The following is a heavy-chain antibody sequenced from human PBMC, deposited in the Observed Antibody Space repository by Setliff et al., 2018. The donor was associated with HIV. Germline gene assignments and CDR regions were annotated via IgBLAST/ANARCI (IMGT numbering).Heavy chain of an antibody. D-gene: IGHD3-10*01. CDR1: GFTFSSYP. CDR2: SSNSSPGNT. CDR3: GTYYYGSGKIDY. V-gene: IGHV3-23*01. J-gene: IGHJ4*02. Sequence: PGGSLRLSCAASGFTFSSYPMTWVRQAPGKGLEWVSASSNSSPGNTYYADSVRGRFTISRDNSKNTLFLQMNSLRAEDTAVYYCGTYYYGSGKIDYWGQGTLVTVSS.